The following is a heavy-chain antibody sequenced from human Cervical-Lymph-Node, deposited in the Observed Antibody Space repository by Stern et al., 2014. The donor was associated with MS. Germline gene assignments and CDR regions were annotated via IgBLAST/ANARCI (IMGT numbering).Heavy chain of an antibody. J-gene: IGHJ4*02. CDR3: ARDMGITGYYFDC. CDR2: ISSSRSYI. CDR1: GFTFINYG. V-gene: IGHV3-48*01. D-gene: IGHD6-13*01. Sequence: EVQLVESGGGLVQPGGSLRLSCSASGFTFINYGMNWVRQAPGRGLEWISYISSSRSYIYFADSVKGRFTISRDNAKNSLNLQMNSLRAVDTAVYYCARDMGITGYYFDCWGQGTLVTVSS.